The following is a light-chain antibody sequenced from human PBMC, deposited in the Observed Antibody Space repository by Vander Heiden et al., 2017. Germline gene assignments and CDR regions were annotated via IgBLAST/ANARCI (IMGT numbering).Light chain of an antibody. CDR2: RNN. V-gene: IGLV1-47*01. J-gene: IGLJ2*01. Sequence: QSVLTQPPSASGTPGPRVTISCSGSSSNIGSNYVHWYQHLPGTAPKLLIYRNNQRPSGVPDRFSGSKSGTSASLAISGLRSEDEADYYCAAWDDSLSGVVFGGGTKVTVL. CDR1: SSNIGSNY. CDR3: AAWDDSLSGVV.